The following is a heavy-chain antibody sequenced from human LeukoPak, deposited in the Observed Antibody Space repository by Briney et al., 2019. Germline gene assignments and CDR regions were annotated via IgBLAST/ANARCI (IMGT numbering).Heavy chain of an antibody. CDR2: ITGGSTTI. J-gene: IGHJ4*02. CDR3: ARDYSTVTTFFDY. CDR1: GFTLRSYN. V-gene: IGHV3-48*01. D-gene: IGHD4-17*01. Sequence: GGSLRLSCAASGFTLRSYNMNWVRQAPGKGLEWVSYITGGSTTIYYADSVKGRFTISRDNAKNSLYLQMNSLRAEDTAVYYCARDYSTVTTFFDYWGQGTLVTVSS.